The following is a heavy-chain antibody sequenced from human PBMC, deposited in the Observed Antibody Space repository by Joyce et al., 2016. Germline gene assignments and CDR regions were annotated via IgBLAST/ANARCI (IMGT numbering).Heavy chain of an antibody. CDR1: GGTFSSPG. CDR3: ARHSDARYGQPQVGYFGMDV. Sequence: QVQLVQSGAEVKKPGSSVKVSCRASGGTFSSPGITWVRQAPGQGLEYIGGIIHIVGTTNYARKFQGRLTVTTDESTSTVYMELSSLRSEDTAVYFCARHSDARYGQPQVGYFGMDVWGQGTTVTVSS. D-gene: IGHD5-18*01. CDR2: IIHIVGTT. V-gene: IGHV1-69*05. J-gene: IGHJ6*02.